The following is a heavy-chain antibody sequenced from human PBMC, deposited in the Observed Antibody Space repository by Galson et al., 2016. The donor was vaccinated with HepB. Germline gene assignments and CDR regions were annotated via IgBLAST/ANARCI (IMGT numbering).Heavy chain of an antibody. D-gene: IGHD2-2*01. Sequence: TLSLTCTVSNGSISNGGYYWTWIRQHPGKGLEWIGYIYYSGSTYYNPSLSSRVTISVDTSESQFSLKMISLTAADTAIYYCARGRPAERLTWFDSWGQATLVTVSS. V-gene: IGHV4-31*03. CDR1: NGSISNGGYY. J-gene: IGHJ5*01. CDR2: IYYSGST. CDR3: ARGRPAERLTWFDS.